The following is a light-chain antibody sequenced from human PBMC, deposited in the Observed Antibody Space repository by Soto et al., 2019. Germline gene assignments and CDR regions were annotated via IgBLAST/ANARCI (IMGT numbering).Light chain of an antibody. J-gene: IGKJ2*01. V-gene: IGKV3-11*01. CDR3: EQRSIWPLYT. CDR1: QSVSDY. CDR2: DAS. Sequence: EIVFTQSPATRSLSPGERATLSCRASQSVSDYLAWYQQKPGQAPRLLIYDASNRATGIPARFSGSGFGTDFTLTISSLEPEDFAVYYCEQRSIWPLYTFGQGTKVDIK.